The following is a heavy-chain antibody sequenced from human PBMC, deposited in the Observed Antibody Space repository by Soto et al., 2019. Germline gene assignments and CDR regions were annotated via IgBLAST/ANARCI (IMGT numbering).Heavy chain of an antibody. CDR1: GASISNTYW. Sequence: PSETLSLTCAVSGASISNTYWWSWVRQAPGKGLQWIGQISHSGSTNYSPSFKSRVTISLDKSKNQFSLRLTSLTAADTAMYYCAREIVTEDYNVFDLRGPGTLVTVSS. CDR3: AREIVTEDYNVFDL. V-gene: IGHV4-4*02. D-gene: IGHD4-4*01. J-gene: IGHJ4*02. CDR2: ISHSGST.